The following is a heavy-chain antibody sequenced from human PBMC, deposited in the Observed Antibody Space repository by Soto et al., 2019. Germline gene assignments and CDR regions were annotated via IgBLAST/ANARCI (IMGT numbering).Heavy chain of an antibody. CDR2: INPSGGST. Sequence: ASVKVSCKASGYTFTSYYMHWVRQAPGQGLEWMGIINPSGGSTSYAQKFQGRVTMTRDTSTSTVYMELSSLRSEDTAVYYCARISSNYYDSSGYYSDFDYWGQGTVVTVAS. CDR3: ARISSNYYDSSGYYSDFDY. J-gene: IGHJ4*02. D-gene: IGHD3-22*01. V-gene: IGHV1-46*01. CDR1: GYTFTSYY.